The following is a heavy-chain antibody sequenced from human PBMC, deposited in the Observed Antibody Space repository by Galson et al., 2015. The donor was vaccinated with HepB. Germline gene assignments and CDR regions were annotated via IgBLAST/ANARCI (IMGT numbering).Heavy chain of an antibody. V-gene: IGHV1-69*13. CDR1: GGTFSSYA. CDR2: IIPIFGTA. CDR3: AREPLHSSGYPLHWFDP. J-gene: IGHJ5*02. Sequence: SVKVSCKASGGTFSSYAISWVRQAPGQGLEWMGGIIPIFGTANYAQKFQGRVTITADESTSTAYMELSSLRSEDTAVYYCAREPLHSSGYPLHWFDPWGQGTLVTVSS. D-gene: IGHD3-22*01.